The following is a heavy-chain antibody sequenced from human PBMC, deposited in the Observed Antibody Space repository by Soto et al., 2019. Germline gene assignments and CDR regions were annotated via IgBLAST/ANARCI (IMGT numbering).Heavy chain of an antibody. D-gene: IGHD6-13*01. CDR3: ARGIAPYDFDY. J-gene: IGHJ4*02. CDR1: GYTLTSYA. Sequence: ASVKVSCKASGYTLTSYAMHWVRQAPGQRLEWMGWINAGNGNTKYSQKFQGRVTITRDTSASTAYMELSSLRSEDTAVYYCARGIAPYDFDYWGQGTLVNVS. V-gene: IGHV1-3*01. CDR2: INAGNGNT.